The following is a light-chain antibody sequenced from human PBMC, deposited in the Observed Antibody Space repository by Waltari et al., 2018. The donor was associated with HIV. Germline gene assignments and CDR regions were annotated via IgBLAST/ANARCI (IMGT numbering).Light chain of an antibody. Sequence: SYVLTQPPSVSVAPGQTASITCGGNKIGSKSVHWYQQKPGQAPVLVVHDDSDRPSGSPGRFSGSNSGNTATLTISRVEAGDEADYYCQVWDGSTDHPYVLFGGGTKLTVL. CDR1: KIGSKS. J-gene: IGLJ2*01. CDR2: DDS. CDR3: QVWDGSTDHPYVL. V-gene: IGLV3-21*02.